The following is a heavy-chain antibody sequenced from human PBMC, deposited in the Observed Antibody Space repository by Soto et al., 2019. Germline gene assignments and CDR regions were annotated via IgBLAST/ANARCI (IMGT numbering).Heavy chain of an antibody. CDR2: INHSGRT. J-gene: IGHJ4*02. V-gene: IGHV4-34*01. CDR1: GGSFSGYY. Sequence: SETLSLTCAVYGGSFSGYYWTWIRQPPGTGLEWIGEINHSGRTNYNPSLKSRVTISVDTSKKQFSLKLTSVTAADTAVYYCARDKITGLFDYWGQGTLVTVSS. CDR3: ARDKITGLFDY. D-gene: IGHD2-8*02.